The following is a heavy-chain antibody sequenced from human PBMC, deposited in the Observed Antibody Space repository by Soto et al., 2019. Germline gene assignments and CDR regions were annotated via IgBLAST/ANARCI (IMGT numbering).Heavy chain of an antibody. CDR3: ARVVGRDNNEDYYDSSGYLDY. CDR2: IIPIFGTA. D-gene: IGHD3-22*01. Sequence: QVRLVQSGAEVKKPGSSVKVSCKASGGTFSSYAISWVRQAPGQGLEWMGGIIPIFGTANYAQKFQGRVTITADESTSTAYMELSSLRSEDTAVYYCARVVGRDNNEDYYDSSGYLDYWGQGTLVTVSS. J-gene: IGHJ4*02. V-gene: IGHV1-69*01. CDR1: GGTFSSYA.